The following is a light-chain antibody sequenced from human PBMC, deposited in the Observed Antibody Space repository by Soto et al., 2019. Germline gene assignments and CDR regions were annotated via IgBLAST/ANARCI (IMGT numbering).Light chain of an antibody. J-gene: IGKJ1*01. CDR3: QQYGSSPET. CDR1: QSVSSSY. Sequence: EILMTQSPATLSLSPGERATLSWRCSQSVSSSYLAWYQQKPGQAPRLLIYGASSRATGIPDRFSGSGSGTDFTLTISRLEPEDFAVYYCQQYGSSPETFGQGTKVDIK. CDR2: GAS. V-gene: IGKV3-20*01.